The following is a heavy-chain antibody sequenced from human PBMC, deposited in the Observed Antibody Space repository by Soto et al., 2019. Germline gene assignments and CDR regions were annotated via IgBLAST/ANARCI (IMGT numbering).Heavy chain of an antibody. J-gene: IGHJ6*03. CDR3: ARGGIVVVTALLYYYYMDV. D-gene: IGHD2-21*02. CDR2: TYYRSKWYN. V-gene: IGHV6-1*01. Sequence: QSQTLSLTCAISGDSVSSNSAAWNWIRQSPSRGLEWLGRTYYRSKWYNDYAVSVKSRITINPDTSKNQFSLQLNSVTPEDTAVYYCARGGIVVVTALLYYYYMDVWGKGTTVTVSS. CDR1: GDSVSSNSAA.